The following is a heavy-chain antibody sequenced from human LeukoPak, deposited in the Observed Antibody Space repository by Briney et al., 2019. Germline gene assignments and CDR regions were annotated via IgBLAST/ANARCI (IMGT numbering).Heavy chain of an antibody. CDR2: ISWNSGSI. Sequence: GRSLRLSCAASGFTFDDYAMRWVRQAPGKGLEWVSGISWNSGSIGYADSVKGRFTISRDNAKNSLYLQMNSLRAEDTALYYCAKDRSSGTFDYWGQGTLVTVSS. D-gene: IGHD3-3*01. J-gene: IGHJ4*02. CDR3: AKDRSSGTFDY. CDR1: GFTFDDYA. V-gene: IGHV3-9*01.